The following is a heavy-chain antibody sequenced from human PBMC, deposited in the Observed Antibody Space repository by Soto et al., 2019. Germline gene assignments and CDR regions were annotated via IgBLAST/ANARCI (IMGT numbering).Heavy chain of an antibody. D-gene: IGHD4-17*01. CDR2: IFSDNER. CDR1: GFSLTTGKMG. Sequence: QVTLKESGPALVKPTETLTLTCTVSGFSLTTGKMGVSWIRQHPGKALEWLAHIFSDNERSYSTSLQGRLTISKDTSGSQVVLSMTNVDPVDTATYYCARMNVDSYQFYYAMDVWGQGTTVTVSS. CDR3: ARMNVDSYQFYYAMDV. J-gene: IGHJ6*02. V-gene: IGHV2-26*01.